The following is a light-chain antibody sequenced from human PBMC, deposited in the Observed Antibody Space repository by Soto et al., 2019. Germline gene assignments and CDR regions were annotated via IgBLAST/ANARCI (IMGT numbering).Light chain of an antibody. J-gene: IGKJ5*01. CDR3: QPSYSTPPIT. V-gene: IGKV1-5*03. CDR2: MAS. Sequence: DIQMTQCPATLSASVGDRGTLPCRASQRISNWLAWYQPKPGKAPQLLIYMASSLESGVPCRFSGSGSGAEFTLTLSSLQPDDFANYDCQPSYSTPPITFGQGTRLEIK. CDR1: QRISNW.